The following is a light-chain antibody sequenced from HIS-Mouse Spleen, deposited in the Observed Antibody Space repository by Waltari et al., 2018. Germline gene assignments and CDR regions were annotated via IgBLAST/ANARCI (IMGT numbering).Light chain of an antibody. CDR3: VLYMGSGIWV. J-gene: IGLJ3*02. CDR2: STN. V-gene: IGLV8-61*01. Sequence: QTVVTQEPSFSVSPGGTVTLTCGLSSGSVSTSYYLSWYQQTPGQAPRTLSYSTNTRSSGVPDRFSGSILGNKAALTITGAQADDESDYYCVLYMGSGIWVFGGGTKLTVL. CDR1: SGSVSTSYY.